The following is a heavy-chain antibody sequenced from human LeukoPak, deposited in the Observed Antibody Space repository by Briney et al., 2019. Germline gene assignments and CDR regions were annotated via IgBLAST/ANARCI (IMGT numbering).Heavy chain of an antibody. D-gene: IGHD1-26*01. Sequence: SETLSLTCAVYGGSFSGYYWSWIRQPPGKGLEWIGEINHSGSTNYNPSLKSRVTISVDTSKNQFSLKLSSVTAADTAVYYCARHRYRSGSDWIDPWGQGTLVTVSS. CDR2: INHSGST. J-gene: IGHJ5*02. CDR1: GGSFSGYY. CDR3: ARHRYRSGSDWIDP. V-gene: IGHV4-34*01.